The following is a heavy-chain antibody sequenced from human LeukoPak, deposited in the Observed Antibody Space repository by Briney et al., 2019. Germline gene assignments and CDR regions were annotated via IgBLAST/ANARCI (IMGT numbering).Heavy chain of an antibody. J-gene: IGHJ4*02. CDR1: GFTFSNAR. CDR3: AKPGSSRGIAGRRPTKYYFDY. Sequence: GGSLRLSCAASGFTFSNARMSWVRQAPGKGLEWVGRIKSKTDGETTGYAAPVKGRFTISRDDSKNTMYLQMNSLKTEDTAVYYCAKPGSSRGIAGRRPTKYYFDYWGQGTLATVSS. V-gene: IGHV3-15*01. CDR2: IKSKTDGETT. D-gene: IGHD6-6*01.